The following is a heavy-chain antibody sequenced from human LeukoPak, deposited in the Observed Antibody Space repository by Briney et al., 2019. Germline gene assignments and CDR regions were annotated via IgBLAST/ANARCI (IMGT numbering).Heavy chain of an antibody. Sequence: ASEKLSRKASGFTFTSSAMQGVREARGQRVEGGEWIVVGSGNTNYAQEFQERITITSDMSTSTAYMELSSLRSEDTAVYYCAAETGDRLRVDYWGQGTLVTVSS. J-gene: IGHJ4*02. CDR3: AAETGDRLRVDY. CDR2: IVVGSGNT. D-gene: IGHD7-27*01. V-gene: IGHV1-58*02. CDR1: GFTFTSSA.